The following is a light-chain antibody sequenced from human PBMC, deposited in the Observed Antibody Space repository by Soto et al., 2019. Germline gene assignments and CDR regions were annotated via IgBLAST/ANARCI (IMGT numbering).Light chain of an antibody. CDR1: QGINNW. Sequence: DIEMRQSPSNVSASGGGRVTSTCRASQGINNWLAWYQQKPGKAPELLLYAVSYLQSGVPSRFSGSGSGTDFTLTISSLQPEDFATYFCKQSSSFPLTFGRGTKVDIK. CDR2: AVS. CDR3: KQSSSFPLT. V-gene: IGKV1-12*01. J-gene: IGKJ4*01.